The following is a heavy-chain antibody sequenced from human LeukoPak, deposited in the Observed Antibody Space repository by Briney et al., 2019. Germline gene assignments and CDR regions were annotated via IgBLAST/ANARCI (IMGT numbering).Heavy chain of an antibody. CDR1: GFTFSTYW. Sequence: PGGSLRLSCAASGFTFSTYWMNWYRQAPGKGLEWVGNINQDASEINYVDSMRGRFTISRDNAKNSLHLQMNSLRAEDTAVYYCATDRDNSDWQKRFDSWGQGTLVTVTP. CDR3: ATDRDNSDWQKRFDS. J-gene: IGHJ4*02. V-gene: IGHV3-7*01. CDR2: INQDASEI. D-gene: IGHD2-21*02.